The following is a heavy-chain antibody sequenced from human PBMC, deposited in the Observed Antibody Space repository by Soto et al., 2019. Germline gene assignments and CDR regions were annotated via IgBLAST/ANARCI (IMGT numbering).Heavy chain of an antibody. V-gene: IGHV1-8*01. J-gene: IGHJ4*02. CDR1: GYTFTSYD. CDR2: MNPNSGNT. CDR3: ARTSSSWTKVYDY. Sequence: ASVKVSCKASGYTFTSYDINWVRQATGQGLEWMGWMNPNSGNTGYAQKFQGRVTMTRNTSISTAYMELSSLRSEDTAVYYCARTSSSWTKVYDYWGQGTLVTVSS. D-gene: IGHD6-13*01.